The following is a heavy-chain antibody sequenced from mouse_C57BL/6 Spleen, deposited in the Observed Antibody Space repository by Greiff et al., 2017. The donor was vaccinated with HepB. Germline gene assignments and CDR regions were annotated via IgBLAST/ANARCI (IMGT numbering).Heavy chain of an antibody. CDR1: GYTFTSYW. V-gene: IGHV1-50*01. D-gene: IGHD2-5*01. Sequence: QVQLQQPGAELVKPGASVKLSCKASGYTFTSYWMQWVKQRPGQGLEWIGEIDPSDSYTNYNQKFKGKATLTVDTSSSTAYMQLSSLTSEDSAVYYWARDSKEGNAMDYWGQGTSVTVSS. J-gene: IGHJ4*01. CDR2: IDPSDSYT. CDR3: ARDSKEGNAMDY.